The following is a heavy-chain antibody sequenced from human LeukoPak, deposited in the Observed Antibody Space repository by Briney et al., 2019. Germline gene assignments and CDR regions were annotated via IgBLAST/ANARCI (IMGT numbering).Heavy chain of an antibody. CDR3: ARGPYYYYYYYGMDV. Sequence: SGGSLRLSCAASGFTFSSYGMHWVRQAPGKGLEWVAVIWYDGSNKYYADSVKGRFTISRDNSKNTLYLQMNSLRAEDTAVYYCARGPYYYYYYYGMDVWGQGTTVSVSS. CDR1: GFTFSSYG. D-gene: IGHD1-26*01. J-gene: IGHJ6*02. V-gene: IGHV3-33*01. CDR2: IWYDGSNK.